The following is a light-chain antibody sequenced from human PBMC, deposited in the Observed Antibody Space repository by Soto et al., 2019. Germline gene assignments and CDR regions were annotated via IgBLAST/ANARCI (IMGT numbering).Light chain of an antibody. Sequence: QSVLIQPPSASGTPGQRVTISCSGSSSNIGSNIVNWYQHLPGTAPKLLIYTNNQRPSGVPDRFSDSKSGTSASLAISGLQSEDEADYYCASWDGSLQTWVFGGGTKVTVL. CDR1: SSNIGSNI. CDR2: TNN. V-gene: IGLV1-44*01. J-gene: IGLJ3*02. CDR3: ASWDGSLQTWV.